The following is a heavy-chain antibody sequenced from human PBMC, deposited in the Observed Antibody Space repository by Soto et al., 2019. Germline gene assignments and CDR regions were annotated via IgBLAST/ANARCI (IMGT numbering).Heavy chain of an antibody. CDR1: GGPISSNNW. J-gene: IGHJ6*02. CDR2: IHHDTGT. Sequence: QVQLQESGPGLVEPSGTLSLTCAVSGGPISSNNWWSWVRQPPGKGLEWIGEIHHDTGTNYNTSLRSRVTISVDKSKHQLSLNLNSVTAADAAIYYCARMPYSSYAMDVWGQGTTVTVSS. V-gene: IGHV4-4*02. D-gene: IGHD2-2*01. CDR3: ARMPYSSYAMDV.